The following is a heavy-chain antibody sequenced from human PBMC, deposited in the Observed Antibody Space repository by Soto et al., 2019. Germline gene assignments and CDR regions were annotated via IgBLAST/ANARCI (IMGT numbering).Heavy chain of an antibody. D-gene: IGHD5-18*01. CDR1: GFSLSTSGLG. V-gene: IGHV2-5*01. CDR3: ARSGFSSEAFDN. J-gene: IGHJ4*02. Sequence: SGPTLVNPTHTLTLTCTFSGFSLSTSGLGVGWIRQPPGKALDWLALIYWYDDKRYSPALKSRLTITKDTSRNQVVLTMTNMDGVDTATYYCARSGFSSEAFDNLGPGTLVTFSS. CDR2: IYWYDDK.